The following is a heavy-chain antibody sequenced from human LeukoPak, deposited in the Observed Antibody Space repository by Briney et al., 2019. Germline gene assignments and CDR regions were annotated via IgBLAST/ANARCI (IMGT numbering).Heavy chain of an antibody. V-gene: IGHV4-59*01. CDR1: GGSISSYY. J-gene: IGHJ2*01. CDR2: IYYSGST. Sequence: SETLSLTCTVSGGSISSYYWSWIRQPPGKGLEWIAYIYYSGSTNYNPSLKSRVTISVDTSKNQFSLKLSSVTAADTAVYYCARDNGMNWYFDLWGRGTLVTVSS. CDR3: ARDNGMNWYFDL.